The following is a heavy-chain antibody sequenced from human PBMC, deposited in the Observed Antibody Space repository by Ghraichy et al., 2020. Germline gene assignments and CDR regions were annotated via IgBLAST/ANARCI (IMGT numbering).Heavy chain of an antibody. D-gene: IGHD3-22*01. Sequence: GGSLRLSCAASGFTFRNAWMTWVRQAPGKGLEWVGRIKDKIDGGTTDYAAPVRGRFTISRDDSKDMLYLQMNSLKKEDTAVYCCTTMRYDRSGKPDFWGQGTLVSVSS. CDR2: IKDKIDGGTT. J-gene: IGHJ4*02. CDR3: TTMRYDRSGKPDF. V-gene: IGHV3-15*01. CDR1: GFTFRNAW.